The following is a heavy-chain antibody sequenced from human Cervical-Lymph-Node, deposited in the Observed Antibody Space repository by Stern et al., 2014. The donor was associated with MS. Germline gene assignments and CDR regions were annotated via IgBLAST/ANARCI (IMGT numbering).Heavy chain of an antibody. J-gene: IGHJ6*02. Sequence: QVTLTESGPTLVKPTQTLTLTCTFSGLSLSTSEVAVGWIRQPPGNALEWLSLLFWNDDKYYSPSLKSRLTITKDTSENQVVLTMTNMDPEDTGKYYCAHDVKRSRYGMDVWGQGTTVTVSS. D-gene: IGHD1-14*01. CDR2: LFWNDDK. CDR1: GLSLSTSEVA. CDR3: AHDVKRSRYGMDV. V-gene: IGHV2-5*01.